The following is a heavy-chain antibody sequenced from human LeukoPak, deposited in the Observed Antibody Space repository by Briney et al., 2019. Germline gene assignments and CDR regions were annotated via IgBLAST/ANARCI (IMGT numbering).Heavy chain of an antibody. Sequence: GGSLRLSCAASGFTFSSYEMNWVRQAPGKGREWVSYISSSGSTIYYADSVKGRFTISRDNAKNSLYLQMNSLRAEDTAVYYCASLGSSGYYFADAFDIWGQGTMVTVSS. CDR1: GFTFSSYE. CDR3: ASLGSSGYYFADAFDI. J-gene: IGHJ3*02. D-gene: IGHD3-22*01. V-gene: IGHV3-48*03. CDR2: ISSSGSTI.